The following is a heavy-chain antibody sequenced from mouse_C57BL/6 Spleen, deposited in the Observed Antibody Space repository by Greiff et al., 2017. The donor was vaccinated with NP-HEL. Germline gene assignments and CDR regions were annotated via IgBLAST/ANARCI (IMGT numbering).Heavy chain of an antibody. CDR3: ARHGLYDYDHYYAMDY. CDR1: GFSLTSYG. J-gene: IGHJ4*01. D-gene: IGHD2-4*01. CDR2: IWSDGST. Sequence: VMLVESGPGLVAPSQSLSITCTVSGFSLTSYGVHWVRQPPGKGLEWLVVIWSDGSTTYNSALKSRLSISKDNSKSQVFLKMNSLQTDDTAMYYCARHGLYDYDHYYAMDYWGQGTSVTVSS. V-gene: IGHV2-6-1*01.